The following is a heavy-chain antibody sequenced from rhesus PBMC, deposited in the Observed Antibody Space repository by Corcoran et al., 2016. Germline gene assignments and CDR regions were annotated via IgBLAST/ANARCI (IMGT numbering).Heavy chain of an antibody. D-gene: IGHD3-9*01. J-gene: IGHJ4*01. Sequence: QVQLQASGPAVVKPSETLSLTSAVSGGSISSSNGWSWIRQSPGKGLEWIGGIYGSGGSTEYNPALKSRVTISKETSKNQFYRKLSSVTAADTAVYYCARDFTDDDGYYYTPFDYWGQGVLVTVSS. CDR2: IYGSGGST. CDR1: GGSISSSNG. CDR3: ARDFTDDDGYYYTPFDY. V-gene: IGHV4-93*01.